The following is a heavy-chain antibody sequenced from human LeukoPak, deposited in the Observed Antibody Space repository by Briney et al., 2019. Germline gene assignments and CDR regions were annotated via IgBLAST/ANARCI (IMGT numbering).Heavy chain of an antibody. J-gene: IGHJ5*02. V-gene: IGHV4-4*07. D-gene: IGHD6-6*01. CDR3: ARDPPYSSSSENWFDP. CDR2: IYTSGST. Sequence: SETLSLTCTVSGGSIKSYYWSWIRQPAGKGLEWIGRIYTSGSTNYNPSLKSRVTMSVDTSKNQFSLKLSSVTAADTAVYYCARDPPYSSSSENWFDPWGQGTLVTVSS. CDR1: GGSIKSYY.